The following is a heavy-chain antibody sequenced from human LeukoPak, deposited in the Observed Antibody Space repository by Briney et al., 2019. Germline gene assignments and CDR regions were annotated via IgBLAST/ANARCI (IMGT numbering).Heavy chain of an antibody. Sequence: SETLSLTCTVSGGSISSYYWSWIRQPPGKGLEWIGYTYYSGSTNYNPSLKSRVTISVDTSKNQFSLKLSSVTAADTAVYYCARERMGQQLSLHVWYFDLWGRGTLVTVSS. J-gene: IGHJ2*01. V-gene: IGHV4-59*01. D-gene: IGHD5-18*01. CDR2: TYYSGST. CDR1: GGSISSYY. CDR3: ARERMGQQLSLHVWYFDL.